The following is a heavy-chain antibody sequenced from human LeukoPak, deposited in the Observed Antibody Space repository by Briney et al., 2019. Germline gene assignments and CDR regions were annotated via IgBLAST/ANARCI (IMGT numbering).Heavy chain of an antibody. V-gene: IGHV3-11*04. D-gene: IGHD6-19*01. Sequence: GGSLRLSCAASGFTFSDYYMSWIRQAPGKGLEWVSYISSSGSTIYYADSVKGRFTISRDNAKNSLYLQMNILRAEDTAVYYCAGAGYSSGWYFDYWGQGTLVTVSS. J-gene: IGHJ4*02. CDR2: ISSSGSTI. CDR1: GFTFSDYY. CDR3: AGAGYSSGWYFDY.